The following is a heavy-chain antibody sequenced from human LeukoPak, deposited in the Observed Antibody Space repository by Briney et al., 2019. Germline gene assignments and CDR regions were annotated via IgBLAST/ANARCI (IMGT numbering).Heavy chain of an antibody. CDR2: ISWNSGSI. CDR1: GFTFDDYA. J-gene: IGHJ3*02. Sequence: GRSLRLSCAASGFTFDDYAMHWVRQAPGKGLEWVSGISWNSGSIGYADSVKGRFTISRDNAKNSLYLQMNSLRAEDTALYYCAKDRFGGVISRNAFDIWGQGTMVTVSS. V-gene: IGHV3-9*01. CDR3: AKDRFGGVISRNAFDI. D-gene: IGHD3-16*02.